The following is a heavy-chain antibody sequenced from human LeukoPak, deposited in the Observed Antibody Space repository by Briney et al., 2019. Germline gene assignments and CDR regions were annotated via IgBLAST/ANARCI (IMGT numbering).Heavy chain of an antibody. D-gene: IGHD5-12*01. V-gene: IGHV6-1*01. CDR2: TYYRSKWYN. Sequence: SQTLSLTCAISGDSVFTNSAAWNWIRRSPSRGLEWLGRTYYRSKWYNDYAVSVKSRITINPDTSKNQFSLQLNSVTPEDTAVYYCARDKGGSGYDHLDSWGQGTLVTVSS. J-gene: IGHJ4*02. CDR3: ARDKGGSGYDHLDS. CDR1: GDSVFTNSAA.